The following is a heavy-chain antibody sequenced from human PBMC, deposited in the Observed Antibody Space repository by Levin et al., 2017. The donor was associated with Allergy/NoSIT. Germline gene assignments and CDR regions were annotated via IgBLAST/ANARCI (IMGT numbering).Heavy chain of an antibody. J-gene: IGHJ6*02. Sequence: ASVKVSCKASGYTFTSYGITWVRQAPGQGLEWMGWISGYNGKTNYAQKFQGRVTMTTDTSTSTGYMELRSLRSDDTAVFYCARVAQQLVRYYGMDVWGQGTTVTVSS. CDR2: ISGYNGKT. CDR1: GYTFTSYG. V-gene: IGHV1-18*01. D-gene: IGHD6-13*01. CDR3: ARVAQQLVRYYGMDV.